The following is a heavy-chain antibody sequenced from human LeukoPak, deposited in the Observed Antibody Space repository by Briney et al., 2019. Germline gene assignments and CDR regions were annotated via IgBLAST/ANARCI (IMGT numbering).Heavy chain of an antibody. CDR1: GGTFSSYA. V-gene: IGHV1-46*01. CDR3: ARRYSSSWYGGFDP. Sequence: ASVKVSCKASGGTFSSYAISWVRQAPGQGLEWMGIINPSGGSTSYAQKFQGRVTMTRDMSTSTVYMELSSLRSEDTAVYYCARRYSSSWYGGFDPWGQGTLVTVSS. J-gene: IGHJ5*02. D-gene: IGHD6-13*01. CDR2: INPSGGST.